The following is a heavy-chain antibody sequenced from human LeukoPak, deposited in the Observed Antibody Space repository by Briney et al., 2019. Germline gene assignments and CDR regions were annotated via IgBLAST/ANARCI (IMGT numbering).Heavy chain of an antibody. D-gene: IGHD6-6*01. CDR3: ARDYSSSDYYGMDV. CDR1: GYTFTGYY. CDR2: INPNSGGT. Sequence: ASVKVSCKASGYTFTGYYMHWVRQAPGQGLEWMGWINPNSGGTNYAQKFQGWVTMTRDTSISTAYMELSRLRSDDTAVYYCARDYSSSDYYGMDVWGQGTTVTVPS. J-gene: IGHJ6*02. V-gene: IGHV1-2*04.